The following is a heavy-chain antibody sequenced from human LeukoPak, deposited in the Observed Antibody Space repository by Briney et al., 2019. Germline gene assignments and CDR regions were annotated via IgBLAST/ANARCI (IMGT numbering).Heavy chain of an antibody. J-gene: IGHJ6*03. CDR2: MYYDGSS. D-gene: IGHD6-6*01. Sequence: PSETLSLTCTVSGGSINSGTFYWGWIRQPPGKGLEWIGSMYYDGSSNYNPSLKSRVTISVDTSKNQFSLKLSSVTAADTAVYYCARVPEARPSGYYYYYMDVWGKGTTVTVSS. V-gene: IGHV4-39*07. CDR3: ARVPEARPSGYYYYYMDV. CDR1: GGSINSGTFY.